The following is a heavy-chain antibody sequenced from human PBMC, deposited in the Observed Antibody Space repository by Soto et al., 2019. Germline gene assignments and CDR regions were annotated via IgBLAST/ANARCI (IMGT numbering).Heavy chain of an antibody. Sequence: SETLSLTCTVSGGSISSSSYYWGWIRQPPGKGLEWIGSIYYSGSTYYNPSLKSRVTISVDTSKNQFSLKLSSVTAADTAVYYCARGDLDYGHYYYYGMDVWGQGTTVTVSS. D-gene: IGHD4-17*01. CDR3: ARGDLDYGHYYYYGMDV. CDR2: IYYSGST. J-gene: IGHJ6*02. CDR1: GGSISSSSYY. V-gene: IGHV4-39*01.